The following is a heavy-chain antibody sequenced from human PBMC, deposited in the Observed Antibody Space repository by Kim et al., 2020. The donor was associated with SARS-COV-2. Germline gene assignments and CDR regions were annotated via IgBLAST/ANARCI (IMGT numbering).Heavy chain of an antibody. CDR3: ARDRPMGDGYNYGFDC. Sequence: GGSLRLSCAASGFTFSSYWMSWVRQAPGKGLEWVANIKEDGSEKYYVDSVKGRFTISRDNAKNSLYLQLNSLRAEDTAVYYCARDRPMGDGYNYGFDCWGQGTLVTVSS. CDR1: GFTFSSYW. CDR2: IKEDGSEK. D-gene: IGHD5-12*01. V-gene: IGHV3-7*03. J-gene: IGHJ4*02.